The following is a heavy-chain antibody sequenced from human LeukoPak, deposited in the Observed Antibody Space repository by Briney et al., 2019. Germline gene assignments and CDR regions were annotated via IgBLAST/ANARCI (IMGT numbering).Heavy chain of an antibody. CDR3: ARARYYYYYYMDV. CDR1: GGSISSYY. CDR2: INHSGST. J-gene: IGHJ6*03. V-gene: IGHV4-34*01. Sequence: PSETLSLTCTVSGGSISSYYWSWIRQPPGKGLEWIGEINHSGSTNYNPSLKSRVTISVDTSKNQFSLKLSSVTAADTAVYYCARARYYYYYYMDVWGKGTTVTVSS.